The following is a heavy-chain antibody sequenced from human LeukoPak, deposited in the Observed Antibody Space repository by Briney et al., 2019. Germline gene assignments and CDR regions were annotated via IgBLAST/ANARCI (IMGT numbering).Heavy chain of an antibody. CDR2: INHSGST. V-gene: IGHV4-34*01. Sequence: SETLSLTCAVYGGSFSGYYWNWIRQPPGKGLEWIGEINHSGSTNYNPSLKSRVTISVDTSKNQFSLKLSSVTAADTAVYYCARDRGSSWYHDLWGQGTLVTVSS. CDR3: ARDRGSSWYHDL. D-gene: IGHD6-13*01. J-gene: IGHJ5*02. CDR1: GGSFSGYY.